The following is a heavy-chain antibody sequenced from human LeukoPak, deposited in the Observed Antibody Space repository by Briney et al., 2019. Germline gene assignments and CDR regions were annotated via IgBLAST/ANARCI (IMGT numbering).Heavy chain of an antibody. Sequence: SETLSLTCTVSGGSVSSGSYYWSWIRQPPGKGLEWIGYIYYSGSTNHNPSLKSRVTISVDTSKNQFSLKLSSVTAADTAVYYCARDSDGSGSYGHWGQGTLVTVSS. CDR2: IYYSGST. CDR1: GGSVSSGSYY. J-gene: IGHJ4*02. D-gene: IGHD3-10*01. V-gene: IGHV4-61*01. CDR3: ARDSDGSGSYGH.